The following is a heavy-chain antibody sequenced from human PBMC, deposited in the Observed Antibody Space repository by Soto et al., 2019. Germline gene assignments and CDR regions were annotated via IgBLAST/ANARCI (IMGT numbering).Heavy chain of an antibody. Sequence: QVQLQESGPGLVKPSETLSLTCTVSGGSISSYYWSWIRQPAGKGLEWIGRIYTSGSTYYNPSLKSRVTISVDRSKNQFSLKLSSVTAADTAVYYCARGGGYTAMADFDYWGQGTLVTVSS. V-gene: IGHV4-4*07. J-gene: IGHJ4*02. CDR3: ARGGGYTAMADFDY. CDR2: IYTSGST. CDR1: GGSISSYY. D-gene: IGHD5-18*01.